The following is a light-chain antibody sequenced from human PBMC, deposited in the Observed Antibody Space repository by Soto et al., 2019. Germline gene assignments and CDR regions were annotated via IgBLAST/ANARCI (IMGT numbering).Light chain of an antibody. Sequence: EVVLTQSPFTVSLGPGVSATLSCRASQSLRFPLAWYKQKPGQAPRLLIYDAYNRATGIPPRFSGSGSGTDFTLTISSLEPEDFAVYYCQQRNMWPITFGQGTRLEIK. CDR3: QQRNMWPIT. CDR2: DAY. V-gene: IGKV3-11*01. J-gene: IGKJ5*01. CDR1: QSLRFP.